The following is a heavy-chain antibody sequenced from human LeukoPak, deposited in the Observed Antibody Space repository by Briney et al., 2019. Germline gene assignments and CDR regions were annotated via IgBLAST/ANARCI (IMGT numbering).Heavy chain of an antibody. CDR1: GYSFTNYW. J-gene: IGHJ3*02. V-gene: IGHV5-51*01. D-gene: IGHD5-24*01. Sequence: GESLKISCKASGYSFTNYWIGWVRQMPGKGLEWMGIIYPGDSDTRYSPSSQGQVTISADKTISTAYLQWSSLKASDTAMYYCARPVEMATINSFHIWGQGTMVTVSS. CDR2: IYPGDSDT. CDR3: ARPVEMATINSFHI.